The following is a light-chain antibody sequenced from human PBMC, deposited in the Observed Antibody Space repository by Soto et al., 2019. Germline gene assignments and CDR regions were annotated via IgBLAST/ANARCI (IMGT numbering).Light chain of an antibody. Sequence: QLVLTQPASVSGSPGQSITISCTGTSSDVGGYVSWYQQHPGKAPKLMIYDVSNRPSGVSNRFSGSKSGNTASLTISGLQAEDEAVYYCSSYTSSSTPVVFGGGTKLTVL. CDR1: SSDVGGY. CDR3: SSYTSSSTPVV. J-gene: IGLJ2*01. V-gene: IGLV2-14*01. CDR2: DVS.